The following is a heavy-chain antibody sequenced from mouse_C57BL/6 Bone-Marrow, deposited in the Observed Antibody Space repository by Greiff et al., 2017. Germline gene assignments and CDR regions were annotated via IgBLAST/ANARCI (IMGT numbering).Heavy chain of an antibody. CDR3: ARGGYYYGSSLRYFDY. J-gene: IGHJ2*01. Sequence: QVQLQQSGAELARPGASVKLSCKASGYTFTSYGISWVKQSTGQGLAWIGEIYPSSGNTYYNEKFKGQATLTADKSSSTAYMELRSLTAEDSAVYFCARGGYYYGSSLRYFDYWGQGTTLTVSS. CDR1: GYTFTSYG. CDR2: IYPSSGNT. V-gene: IGHV1-81*01. D-gene: IGHD1-1*01.